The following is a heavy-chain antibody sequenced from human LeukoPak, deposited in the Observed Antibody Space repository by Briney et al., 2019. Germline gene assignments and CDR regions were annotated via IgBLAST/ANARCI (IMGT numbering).Heavy chain of an antibody. V-gene: IGHV4-39*01. Sequence: SETLSLTCTVSGNSISSSNYCWGWIRQPPGKGLEWIGSLYYSGSTYYNPSLKSRVTMSVDTSKNQFSLKLSSVTAADTAVYYCARHRNTTVTTGTYDYWGQGTLVTVSS. CDR3: ARHRNTTVTTGTYDY. CDR1: GNSISSSNYC. J-gene: IGHJ4*02. D-gene: IGHD4-11*01. CDR2: LYYSGST.